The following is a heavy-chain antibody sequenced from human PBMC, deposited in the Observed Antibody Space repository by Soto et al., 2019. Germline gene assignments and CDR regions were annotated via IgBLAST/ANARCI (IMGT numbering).Heavy chain of an antibody. CDR3: ARTLKRFKGFSFDP. CDR2: INHSGST. CDR1: GGSFSGYY. D-gene: IGHD3-10*01. Sequence: SETLSLTCAVYGGSFSGYYWSWIRQPPGKGLEWIGEINHSGSTNCNPSLKSRVTISVDTSKNQFSLKLSSVTAADTAVYYCARTLKRFKGFSFDPWGQGTLVTVSS. J-gene: IGHJ5*02. V-gene: IGHV4-34*01.